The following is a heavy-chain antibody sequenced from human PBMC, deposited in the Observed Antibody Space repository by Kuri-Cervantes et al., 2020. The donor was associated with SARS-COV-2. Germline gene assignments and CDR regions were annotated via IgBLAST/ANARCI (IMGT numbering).Heavy chain of an antibody. Sequence: GGSLRLSCAASGFTFSSYSMNWVRQAPGKGLEWVSSISSSSSSYIYYADSVKGRFTISRDNAKNSLYLQMNSLRAEDTAVYYCARVKGSSSRYFDYWGQGTLVTVSS. V-gene: IGHV3-21*01. J-gene: IGHJ4*02. CDR3: ARVKGSSSRYFDY. CDR2: ISSSSSSYI. CDR1: GFTFSSYS. D-gene: IGHD6-6*01.